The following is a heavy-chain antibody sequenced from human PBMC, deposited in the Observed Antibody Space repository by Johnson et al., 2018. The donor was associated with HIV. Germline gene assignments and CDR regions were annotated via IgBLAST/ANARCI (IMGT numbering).Heavy chain of an antibody. Sequence: VQLVESGGGVVRPGGSLRLSCAASGFTFDDYGMSWVRQAPGKGLEWVSGINWNGNTSGYADSVKGRFTISRDNTENALYLQMNSLRAEYTALYYCARAIAAAGSSLEDDAWGQGTMVTVSS. CDR3: ARAIAAAGSSLEDDA. J-gene: IGHJ3*01. V-gene: IGHV3-20*04. CDR1: GFTFDDYG. CDR2: INWNGNTS. D-gene: IGHD6-13*01.